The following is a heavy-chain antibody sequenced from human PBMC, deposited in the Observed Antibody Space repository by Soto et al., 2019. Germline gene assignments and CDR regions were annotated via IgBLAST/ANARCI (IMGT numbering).Heavy chain of an antibody. CDR3: AKAPRLGYDFWSGYSSDYYYYGMDV. Sequence: VGSLRLSCAASGFAFSSYAMSWVRQAPGKGLEWVSAISGSGGSTYYADSVKGRFTISRDNSKNTLYLQMNSLRAEDTAVYYCAKAPRLGYDFWSGYSSDYYYYGMDVWGQGTTVTV. J-gene: IGHJ6*02. D-gene: IGHD3-3*01. CDR2: ISGSGGST. V-gene: IGHV3-23*01. CDR1: GFAFSSYA.